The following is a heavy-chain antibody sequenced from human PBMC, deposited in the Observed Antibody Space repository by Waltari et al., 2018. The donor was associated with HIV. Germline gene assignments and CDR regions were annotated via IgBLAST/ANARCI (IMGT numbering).Heavy chain of an antibody. CDR3: AREWRATSWYQGGFDY. CDR2: VNHSGST. CDR1: GDSISSSTYY. J-gene: IGHJ4*02. D-gene: IGHD1-20*01. V-gene: IGHV4-39*02. Sequence: QLQLQESGPGLVKPSETLSLTCTVSGDSISSSTYYWGWVRQPPGKGLEWIGSVNHSGSTFYTPSLKSRVTISVDTSNNQFSLKLTSVTAADTAVFYCAREWRATSWYQGGFDYWGQGTLVTVSS.